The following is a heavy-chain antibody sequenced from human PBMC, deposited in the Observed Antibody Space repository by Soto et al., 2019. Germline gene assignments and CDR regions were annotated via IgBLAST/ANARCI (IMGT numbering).Heavy chain of an antibody. V-gene: IGHV2-5*02. Sequence: SGPTLVNPTQTLTLTCTFSGFSLSTSGVAVGWIRQAPRKAPEWLAFIFWDDDKRYSPSLENRLTITKDTSKSQVVLTMTNMDPVDTATYYCARSVDFWSGYYFSYWGRGTLVTVSS. CDR1: GFSLSTSGVA. J-gene: IGHJ4*02. CDR3: ARSVDFWSGYYFSY. D-gene: IGHD3-3*01. CDR2: IFWDDDK.